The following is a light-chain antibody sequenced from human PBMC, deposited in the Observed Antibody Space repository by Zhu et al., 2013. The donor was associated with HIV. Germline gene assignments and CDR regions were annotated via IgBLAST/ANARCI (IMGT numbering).Light chain of an antibody. CDR1: QGIRKD. V-gene: IGKV1-17*01. CDR2: AAS. J-gene: IGKJ1*01. Sequence: DIQMTQSPSSLSASVGDRVTITCRASQGIRKDLAWYQQNPGKAPKRLINAASTLESGVPTRFSGSGSGTEFTLTISSLQPEDFATYYCLQHNTFPRTFGQGTKLEVK. CDR3: LQHNTFPRT.